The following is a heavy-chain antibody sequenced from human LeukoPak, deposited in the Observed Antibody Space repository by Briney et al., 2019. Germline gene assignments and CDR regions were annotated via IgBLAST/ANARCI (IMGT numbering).Heavy chain of an antibody. J-gene: IGHJ6*03. D-gene: IGHD6-13*01. CDR1: GFTFSSYS. CDR2: ISSSSSYI. V-gene: IGHV3-21*01. CDR3: ARYSSPHYYYYYMDV. Sequence: SGGSLRLSCAASGFTFSSYSMNWVRQAPGKGLEWVSSISSSSSYIYYADSVKGRFTISRDNAKNSLYLQMNSLRAEDTAVYYCARYSSPHYYYYYMDVWGKGTTVTVSS.